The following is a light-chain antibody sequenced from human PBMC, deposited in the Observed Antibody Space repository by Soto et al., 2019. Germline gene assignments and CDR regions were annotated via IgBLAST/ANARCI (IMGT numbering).Light chain of an antibody. V-gene: IGKV1-12*01. CDR3: QQANSFLFT. Sequence: DIQMTQSPSSVYASVGDRVTITCLASQGTSKFLAWYHQKPGEAPNLLIYAASRLESGVPSRFSGSGFGTDFTLTISSLQPEDVGIYYCQQANSFLFTFGPGTKVDIK. J-gene: IGKJ3*01. CDR1: QGTSKF. CDR2: AAS.